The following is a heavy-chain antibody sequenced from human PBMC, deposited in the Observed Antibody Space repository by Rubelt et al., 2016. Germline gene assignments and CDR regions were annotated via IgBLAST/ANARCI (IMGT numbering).Heavy chain of an antibody. CDR1: GGSVSSGNSY. D-gene: IGHD4/OR15-4a*01. Sequence: QVQLQESGPGLVKPLRTLSLTCSVSGGSVSSGNSYWTWIRQRPGKGLEWIGYIYYSGTTYYNPSLKSRVTISVDTSENQFSLKLNSVTAADTAVYYCARDSDIKWCYAWGQGTLVTVSS. CDR2: IYYSGTT. CDR3: ARDSDIKWCYA. V-gene: IGHV4-31*03. J-gene: IGHJ4*02.